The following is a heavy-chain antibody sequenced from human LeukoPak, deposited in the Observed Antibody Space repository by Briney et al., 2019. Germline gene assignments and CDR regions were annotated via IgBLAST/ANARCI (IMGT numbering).Heavy chain of an antibody. CDR2: INPNSGGT. D-gene: IGHD5-24*01. CDR3: ARGGHGHTQNDY. J-gene: IGHJ4*02. CDR1: GYTFTGYY. Sequence: ASVKVSCKASGYTFTGYYMHWVRQAPGQGLEWMGWINPNSGGTNYAQKFQGRVTMTRGTSISTSYMELSSLFSDDTALYYCARGGHGHTQNDYWGQGTLVTVSS. V-gene: IGHV1-2*02.